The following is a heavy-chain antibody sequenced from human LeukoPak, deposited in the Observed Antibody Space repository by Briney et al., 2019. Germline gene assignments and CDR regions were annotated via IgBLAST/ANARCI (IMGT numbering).Heavy chain of an antibody. V-gene: IGHV3-33*01. D-gene: IGHD3-10*01. Sequence: GGSLRLSCAASGFSFSSYGMHWVRQAPGKGLEWVAAIWSDGNNEYYADSVKGRFTISRDNSKNTLYLQMNSLRAEDTAVYYCARDGITMVRGVIAFDYWGQGTLVTVSS. CDR3: ARDGITMVRGVIAFDY. CDR1: GFSFSSYG. J-gene: IGHJ4*02. CDR2: IWSDGNNE.